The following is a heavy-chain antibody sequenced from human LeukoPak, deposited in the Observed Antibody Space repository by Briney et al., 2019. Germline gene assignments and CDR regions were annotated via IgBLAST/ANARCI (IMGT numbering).Heavy chain of an antibody. CDR3: ASEENMGYYGVDV. CDR1: GGSFSGYY. CDR2: INHSGST. D-gene: IGHD2/OR15-2a*01. V-gene: IGHV4-34*01. Sequence: SETLSLTCAVYGGSFSGYYWSWIRQPPGKGLEWIGEINHSGSTNYNPSLKSRVTISVDTSKNQFSLKLSFVTAADTAVYYCASEENMGYYGVDVWGQGTTVTVSS. J-gene: IGHJ6*02.